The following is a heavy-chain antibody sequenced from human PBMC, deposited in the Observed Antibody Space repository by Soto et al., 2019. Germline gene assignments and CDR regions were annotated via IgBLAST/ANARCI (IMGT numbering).Heavy chain of an antibody. CDR1: GFTFDDYA. J-gene: IGHJ5*02. CDR2: ISWNSGSI. V-gene: IGHV3-9*01. D-gene: IGHD1-26*01. CDR3: AKDSGSYYERGDNWFDP. Sequence: GGSLRLSCAASGFTFDDYAMHWVRQAPGKGLEWVSGISWNSGSIGYADSVKGRFTISRDNAKNSLYLQMNSLRAEDTALYYCAKDSGSYYERGDNWFDPWGQGTLVTVSS.